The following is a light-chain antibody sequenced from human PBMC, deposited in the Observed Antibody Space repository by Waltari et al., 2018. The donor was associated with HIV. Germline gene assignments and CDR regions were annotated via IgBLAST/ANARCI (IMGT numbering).Light chain of an antibody. CDR1: ALNDSEY. J-gene: IGLJ2*01. Sequence: SALTQPASVSGSPPQSHTLSSALNDSEYVSWYPRPPGKAPKVLIYEVNNRPSGLSNRFSGSKSGNTATLTISGLQPEDEADYFCTSYISGTTPVFGRGTRVTVL. CDR3: TSYISGTTPV. CDR2: EVN. V-gene: IGLV2-14*01.